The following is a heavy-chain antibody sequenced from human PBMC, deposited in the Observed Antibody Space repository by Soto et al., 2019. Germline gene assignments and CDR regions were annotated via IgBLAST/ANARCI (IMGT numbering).Heavy chain of an antibody. Sequence: DVQLVESGGGLVKPGGSLRLSCAASGFTLKNYSMTWVRQAPGKGLEWVSSISSNSNYKYYADSLKVRFTISRDNAKNALYLRRSSLRAEDTAVYYCARARSTTWSGTTRGWFDPWGRGTLVTVAS. CDR3: ARARSTTWSGTTRGWFDP. V-gene: IGHV3-21*06. D-gene: IGHD2-2*01. CDR2: ISSNSNYK. J-gene: IGHJ5*02. CDR1: GFTLKNYS.